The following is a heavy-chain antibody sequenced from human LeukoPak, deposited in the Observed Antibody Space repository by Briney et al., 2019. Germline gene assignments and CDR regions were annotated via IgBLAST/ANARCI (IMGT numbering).Heavy chain of an antibody. J-gene: IGHJ3*02. D-gene: IGHD3-3*01. V-gene: IGHV3-53*01. Sequence: QPGGSLRLSCAASGFTVSSYYMSWVRQAPGKGLEWVSVIYSGGSTYYADSVKGRFTISRDNTKNTLYLQMNSLRAEDTAVYYCAKDPSSVIYDFWSGYYDKDAFDIWGQGRMVTVSS. CDR3: AKDPSSVIYDFWSGYYDKDAFDI. CDR2: IYSGGST. CDR1: GFTVSSYY.